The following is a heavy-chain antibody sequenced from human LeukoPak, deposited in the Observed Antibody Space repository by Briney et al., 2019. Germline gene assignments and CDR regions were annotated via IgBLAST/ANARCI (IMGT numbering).Heavy chain of an antibody. J-gene: IGHJ4*02. CDR1: GFTVTSTH. CDR3: ARGYTSGWLYFDY. V-gene: IGHV3-53*01. Sequence: GGSLRPSCAASGFTVTSTHMSWVRQAPGKGLEWVSVIYSGGSTYYAASVEGRFTISRDNSKNTLFLQMNSLRAEDTAVYYCARGYTSGWLYFDYWGQGTLVTVSS. D-gene: IGHD6-19*01. CDR2: IYSGGST.